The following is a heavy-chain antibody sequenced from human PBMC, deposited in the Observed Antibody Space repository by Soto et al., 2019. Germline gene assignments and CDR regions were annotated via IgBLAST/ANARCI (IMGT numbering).Heavy chain of an antibody. CDR3: ARMGDFWSGPGELDP. CDR1: GGSISSYY. Sequence: SETLSLTCTVSGGSISSYYWSWIRQPPGKGLEWIGSVYYNGFTNYNPSLKSRVTISVDTSKNQFSLKLTSVTAADTAVYYCARMGDFWSGPGELDPWGQGTLVTSPQ. D-gene: IGHD3-3*01. J-gene: IGHJ5*02. V-gene: IGHV4-59*08. CDR2: VYYNGFT.